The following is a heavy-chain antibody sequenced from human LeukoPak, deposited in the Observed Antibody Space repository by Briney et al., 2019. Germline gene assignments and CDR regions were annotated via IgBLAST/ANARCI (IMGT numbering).Heavy chain of an antibody. CDR1: GYTFTGYY. CDR3: AAVLLWFGELLYEPYYYGMDV. V-gene: IGHV1-2*02. J-gene: IGHJ6*02. CDR2: INPNSGGT. D-gene: IGHD3-10*01. Sequence: ASVKVSCKASGYTFTGYYMHWVRQAPGQGLEWMGWINPNSGGTNYAQKLQGRVTMTTDTSTSTAYMELRSLRSDDAAVYYCAAVLLWFGELLYEPYYYGMDVWGQGTTVTVSS.